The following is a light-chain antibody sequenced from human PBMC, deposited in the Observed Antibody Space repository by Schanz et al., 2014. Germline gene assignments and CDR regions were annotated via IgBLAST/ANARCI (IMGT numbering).Light chain of an antibody. CDR2: RNT. J-gene: IGLJ2*01. Sequence: QSVLTQPPSVSGAPGQSVTISCTGSTSNIGTGYDVHWYQQLPGTAPKLLIYRNTNRPSGVPDRFSGSKSGTSASLAITGLQPEDDADYYCQSYDVSLSGFVVFGGGTQLTVL. V-gene: IGLV1-40*01. CDR3: QSYDVSLSGFVV. CDR1: TSNIGTGYD.